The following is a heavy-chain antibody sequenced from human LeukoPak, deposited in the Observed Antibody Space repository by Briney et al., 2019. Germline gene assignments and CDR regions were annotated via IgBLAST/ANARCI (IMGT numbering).Heavy chain of an antibody. V-gene: IGHV4-34*01. CDR3: ASHSLEAGYIFDS. J-gene: IGHJ4*02. Sequence: SETLSLTCAVYGGSFSDYYWSRIRQSPGKGLEWIGEVNHRGSTNYNPSLKSRLTISLDTTRSQFSLSLTSVTAADTAVNFCASHSLEAGYIFDSWGQGTLVTVSS. D-gene: IGHD5-18*01. CDR1: GGSFSDYY. CDR2: VNHRGST.